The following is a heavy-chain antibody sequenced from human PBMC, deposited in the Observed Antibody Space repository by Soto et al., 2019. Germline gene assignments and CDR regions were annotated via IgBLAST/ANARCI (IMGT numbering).Heavy chain of an antibody. Sequence: ASVKVSCKASGGTFSSYAISWVRQAPGQGLERMGGIIPIFGTANYAQKFQGRVTITANESTSTAYMELSSLRSEDTAVYYCAREYSSTWYPFDYWGQGTLVTVSS. CDR3: AREYSSTWYPFDY. V-gene: IGHV1-69*13. CDR1: GGTFSSYA. D-gene: IGHD6-13*01. J-gene: IGHJ4*02. CDR2: IIPIFGTA.